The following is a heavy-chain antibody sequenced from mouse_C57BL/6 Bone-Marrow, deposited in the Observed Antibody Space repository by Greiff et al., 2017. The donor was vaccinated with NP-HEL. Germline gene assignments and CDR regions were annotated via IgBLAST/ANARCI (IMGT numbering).Heavy chain of an antibody. CDR1: GYTFTSYW. Sequence: VQLQQPGAELVKPGASVKMSCKASGYTFTSYWITWVKQRPGQGLEWIGDIYPGSGSTNYNEKFKSKATLTVDTSSSTAYMQLSSLTSEDSAVYYCARGGVYYGNPAWFAYWGQGTLVTVSA. CDR2: IYPGSGST. CDR3: ARGGVYYGNPAWFAY. V-gene: IGHV1-55*01. J-gene: IGHJ3*01. D-gene: IGHD2-1*01.